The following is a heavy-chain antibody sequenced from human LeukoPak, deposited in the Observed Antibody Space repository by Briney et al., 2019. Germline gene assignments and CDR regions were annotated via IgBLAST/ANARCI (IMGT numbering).Heavy chain of an antibody. CDR1: GGSISSYY. Sequence: SETLSLTCTVPGGSISSYYWSWIRQPPGKGLEWIGYIYYSGSTNYNPSLKSRVTISVDTSKNQFSLKLSSVTAADTAVYYCARDSYYDSSGYYYGMDVWGQGTTVTVSS. J-gene: IGHJ6*02. CDR3: ARDSYYDSSGYYYGMDV. D-gene: IGHD3-22*01. CDR2: IYYSGST. V-gene: IGHV4-59*01.